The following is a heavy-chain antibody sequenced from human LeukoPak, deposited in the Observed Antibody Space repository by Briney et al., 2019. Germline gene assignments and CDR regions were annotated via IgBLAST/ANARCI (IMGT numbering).Heavy chain of an antibody. J-gene: IGHJ4*02. Sequence: GGSLRLSCAASGFTFSSYAMSWVRQAPGKGLEWVSAISGSGGSTYYADSVKGRFTISRDNSKNTPYLQMNSLRAEDTAVYYCAKYDGSGYSYYFDYWGQGTLVTVSS. CDR1: GFTFSSYA. D-gene: IGHD3-22*01. V-gene: IGHV3-23*01. CDR2: ISGSGGST. CDR3: AKYDGSGYSYYFDY.